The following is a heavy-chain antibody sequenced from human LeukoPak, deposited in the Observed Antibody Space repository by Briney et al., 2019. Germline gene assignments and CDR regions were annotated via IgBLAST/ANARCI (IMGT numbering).Heavy chain of an antibody. J-gene: IGHJ6*03. CDR1: GGTFSSYA. D-gene: IGHD6-13*01. CDR3: ARGAAAAGTGFYYYYYMDV. V-gene: IGHV1-69*05. CDR2: IIPIFGTA. Sequence: SVKVSCKASGGTFSSYAISWVRQAPGQGLEWMGGIIPIFGTANYAQKFQGRVTITTDESTSTAYMELSGLRSEDTAVYYCARGAAAAGTGFYYYYYMDVWGKGTTVTVSS.